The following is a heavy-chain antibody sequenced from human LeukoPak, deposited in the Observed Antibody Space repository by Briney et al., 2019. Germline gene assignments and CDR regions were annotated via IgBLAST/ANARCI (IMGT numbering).Heavy chain of an antibody. Sequence: PGGSLRLSCAASGFTFSSYSMNWVRQAPGKGLEWVSYISSSSTIYYADSVKGRFTISRDNAKNSLYLQMNSLRAEDTAVYYCARDRGYYYVDLYDYWGQGTLVTVSS. CDR1: GFTFSSYS. D-gene: IGHD3-22*01. CDR2: ISSSSTI. CDR3: ARDRGYYYVDLYDY. V-gene: IGHV3-48*01. J-gene: IGHJ4*02.